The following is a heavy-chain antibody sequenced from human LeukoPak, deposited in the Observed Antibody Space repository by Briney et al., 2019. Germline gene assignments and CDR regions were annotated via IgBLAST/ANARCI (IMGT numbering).Heavy chain of an antibody. V-gene: IGHV4-59*12. D-gene: IGHD3-10*01. CDR1: GGSMYSYY. CDR2: IYYSGTT. Sequence: SETLSLTCTVSGGSMYSYYWSWIRQPPGKGLQWIGYIYYSGTTRYNPSLKSRVTISVHTSKNQFSLKLSSVTAADTALYYCARALQNYYGSRTYPDYWGQGTLVTVSS. J-gene: IGHJ4*02. CDR3: ARALQNYYGSRTYPDY.